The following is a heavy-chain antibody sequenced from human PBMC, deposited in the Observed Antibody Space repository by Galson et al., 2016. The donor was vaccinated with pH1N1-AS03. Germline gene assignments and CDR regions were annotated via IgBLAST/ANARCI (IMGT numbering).Heavy chain of an antibody. V-gene: IGHV4-59*08. CDR2: IYHTGST. J-gene: IGHJ4*02. Sequence: SETLSLTCNVSGGSINNYYWSWIRQPPGKSLEWIGYIYHTGSTKYNPSLASRVTMSIDSSKIQFSLKVKSVTAADTAIYYCARRTSTWRTYDSWGQGMLITVSS. CDR3: ARRTSTWRTYDS. CDR1: GGSINNYY. D-gene: IGHD6-13*01.